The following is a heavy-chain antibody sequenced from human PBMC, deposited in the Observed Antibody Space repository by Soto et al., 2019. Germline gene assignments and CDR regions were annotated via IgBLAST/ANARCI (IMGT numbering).Heavy chain of an antibody. Sequence: PGGSIRLSCAASGVRVHSNYITGVRNAPGKGLEWVSVIYSGGSTDYADPVKGRFTISRDNSKNTLYLQMNSMRAEDTAVYYCARITSSWLWALDYWGQGTLVTVSS. D-gene: IGHD6-13*01. J-gene: IGHJ4*02. CDR1: GVRVHSNY. V-gene: IGHV3-53*01. CDR3: ARITSSWLWALDY. CDR2: IYSGGST.